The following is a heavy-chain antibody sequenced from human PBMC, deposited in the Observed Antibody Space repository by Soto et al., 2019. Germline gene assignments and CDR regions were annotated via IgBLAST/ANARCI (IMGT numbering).Heavy chain of an antibody. Sequence: PGGSLRLSCAASEFTFDKYYMTWVRLAPGKGPEWVANIKPDGSEQYYVDSVKGRFTISRDNANNSLYLQMNSLRAEDTAVYFCVRGNGNYHDVFSVWAQGTTDPVSA. D-gene: IGHD1-7*01. CDR2: IKPDGSEQ. J-gene: IGHJ6*01. V-gene: IGHV3-7*04. CDR3: VRGNGNYHDVFSV. CDR1: EFTFDKYY.